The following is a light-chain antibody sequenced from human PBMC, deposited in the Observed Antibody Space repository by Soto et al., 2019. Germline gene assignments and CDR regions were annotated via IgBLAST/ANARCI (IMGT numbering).Light chain of an antibody. CDR3: QQYNSYWT. CDR2: KAS. V-gene: IGKV1-5*03. J-gene: IGKJ1*01. Sequence: DLQMTQSPSTLSASIGDRVTITCRASQSISSWLAWYQQKPGKAPKLLIYKASSLEGGVPSRFSGSGSGAEFTLTISSLQPDDFATYYCQQYNSYWTFGQGTKVDIK. CDR1: QSISSW.